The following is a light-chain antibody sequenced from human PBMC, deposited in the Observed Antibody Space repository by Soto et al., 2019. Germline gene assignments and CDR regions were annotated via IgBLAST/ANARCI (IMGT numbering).Light chain of an antibody. CDR1: QGIRND. J-gene: IGKJ4*01. Sequence: AIPMTQSPSSLSASVGDRVTITCRASQGIRNDLGWYQPKPGKAPKLLIYSAFTLHSRVPSRFSGRGSGTEFTLTISSLQPEDFATYYCLQDDAYPPTFGGGTKVEIQ. V-gene: IGKV1-6*01. CDR3: LQDDAYPPT. CDR2: SAF.